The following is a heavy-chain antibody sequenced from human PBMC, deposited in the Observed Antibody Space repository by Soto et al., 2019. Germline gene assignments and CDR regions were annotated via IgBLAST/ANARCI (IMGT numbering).Heavy chain of an antibody. V-gene: IGHV4-59*01. CDR3: ASSGWTIFGVVISQTIDY. J-gene: IGHJ4*02. Sequence: NPSETLSLTCTVSGGPISSYYWSWIRQPPGKGLEWIGYIYYSGSTNYNPSLKSRVTISVDTSKNQFSLKLSSVTAADTAVYYCASSGWTIFGVVISQTIDYWGQGTLVTVSS. CDR2: IYYSGST. CDR1: GGPISSYY. D-gene: IGHD3-3*01.